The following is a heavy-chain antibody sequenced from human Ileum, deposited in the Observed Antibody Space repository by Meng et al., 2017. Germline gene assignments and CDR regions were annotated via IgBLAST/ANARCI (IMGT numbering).Heavy chain of an antibody. CDR3: AKSGGGL. D-gene: IGHD3-16*01. CDR1: GFTFSNSW. V-gene: IGHV3-7*01. J-gene: IGHJ4*02. Sequence: GESLKISCVASGFTFSNSWMSWARQAPGKGLEWVANIKPDGSDKAYVGSLKGRFTISRDNAKNSLYLQLNSLRVEDTAVYYCAKSGGGLWGQGTLVTVSS. CDR2: IKPDGSDK.